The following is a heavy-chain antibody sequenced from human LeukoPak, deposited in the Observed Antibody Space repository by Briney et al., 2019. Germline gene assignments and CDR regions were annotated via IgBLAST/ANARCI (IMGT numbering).Heavy chain of an antibody. Sequence: GGSLRLSCAASGFTFSSYAMSWVRQAPGKGLEWVSSISGSGGSTYYADSVEGRFTISRDNSKNTLYLQVNSLGAEDTAVYYCAKVGWSSSWYHEYWGQGTLVTVSS. CDR2: ISGSGGST. CDR1: GFTFSSYA. J-gene: IGHJ4*02. D-gene: IGHD6-13*01. V-gene: IGHV3-23*01. CDR3: AKVGWSSSWYHEY.